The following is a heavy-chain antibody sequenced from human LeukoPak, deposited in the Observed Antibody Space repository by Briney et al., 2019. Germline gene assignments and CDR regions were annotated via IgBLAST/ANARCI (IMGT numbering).Heavy chain of an antibody. V-gene: IGHV4-34*01. CDR3: ARGGCSGGSCYQLDFDY. Sequence: SETLSLTCAVYGGSFSGYYWGWLRQPPGKGLEWIGEINHSGSTNYNPSLKSRVTISVDTSKNQSSLKLSSVTAADTAVYYCARGGCSGGSCYQLDFDYWGQGTLVTVSS. D-gene: IGHD2-15*01. CDR2: INHSGST. CDR1: GGSFSGYY. J-gene: IGHJ4*02.